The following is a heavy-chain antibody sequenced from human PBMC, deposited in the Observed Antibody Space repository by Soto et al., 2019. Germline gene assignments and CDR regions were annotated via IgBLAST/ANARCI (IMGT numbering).Heavy chain of an antibody. CDR2: IWYDGSNK. Sequence: QLVESGGGVVQPGRSLRLSCAASGFTFSSYGMHWVRQAPGKGLEWVAVIWYDGSNKYYADSVKGRFTISRDNSKNTLYLQMNSLRAEDTAVYYCARDRLAAAGLIDYWGQGTLVTFSS. V-gene: IGHV3-33*01. J-gene: IGHJ4*02. CDR3: ARDRLAAAGLIDY. D-gene: IGHD6-13*01. CDR1: GFTFSSYG.